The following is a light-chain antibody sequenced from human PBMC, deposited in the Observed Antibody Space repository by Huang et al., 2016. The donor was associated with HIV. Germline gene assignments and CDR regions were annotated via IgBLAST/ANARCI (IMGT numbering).Light chain of an antibody. Sequence: DIVMTQSPDSLSLSLGERAIINCRSSQSILYKSNNKNFLTWYQQKPGQPPKLLIYGAPTREYGVPDRFSGSGSATDFHLTISGLQAEDVAVYYCQQCYTPPYTFGQGTKVEIK. V-gene: IGKV4-1*01. J-gene: IGKJ2*01. CDR3: QQCYTPPYT. CDR2: GAP. CDR1: QSILYKSNNKNF.